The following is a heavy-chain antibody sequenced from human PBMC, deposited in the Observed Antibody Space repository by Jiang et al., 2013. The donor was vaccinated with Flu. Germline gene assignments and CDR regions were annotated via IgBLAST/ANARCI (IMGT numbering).Heavy chain of an antibody. V-gene: IGHV1-18*01. Sequence: SGAEVKKPGASVKVSCKASGYSLSSYGISWVRQAPGQGLEWMGWSSANNGNTNYAQNFQGRVTMTIDTSTSIVYMHLSSLRSDDTAFYYCSLIEGSAATIGDWGQGTLVTVSS. CDR2: SSANNGNT. CDR3: SLIEGSAATIGD. J-gene: IGHJ4*02. CDR1: GYSLSSYG. D-gene: IGHD5-24*01.